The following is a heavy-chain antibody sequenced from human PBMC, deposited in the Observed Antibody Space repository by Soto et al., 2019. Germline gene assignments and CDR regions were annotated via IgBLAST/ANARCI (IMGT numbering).Heavy chain of an antibody. CDR3: AKTATDGSWFDP. CDR1: GFPLSTSGMR. Sequence: SGPTLVNPTQTLTLTCTFSGFPLSTSGMRVSWIRQPPGKALQWLARIDWDDDKFYTTALRTRLTISKDTSKNQVVLTMTNMDPVDTATYYCAKTATDGSWFDPWGQGTLVTVSS. CDR2: IDWDDDK. D-gene: IGHD4-4*01. J-gene: IGHJ5*02. V-gene: IGHV2-70*04.